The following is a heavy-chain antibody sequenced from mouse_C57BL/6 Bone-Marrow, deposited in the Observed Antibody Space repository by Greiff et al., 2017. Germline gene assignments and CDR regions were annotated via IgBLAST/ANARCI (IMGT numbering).Heavy chain of an antibody. Sequence: VQLQQSGPVLVKPGASVKMSCKASGYTFTDYYMNWVKQSHGKSLEWIGVINPYNGGTSYNQKFKGKATLTVDKSSSTAYMELNSLTSEDSAVYYCARDSYYDGGTWCAYWGQGTLVTVSA. D-gene: IGHD1-1*01. V-gene: IGHV1-19*01. CDR2: INPYNGGT. CDR3: ARDSYYDGGTWCAY. CDR1: GYTFTDYY. J-gene: IGHJ3*01.